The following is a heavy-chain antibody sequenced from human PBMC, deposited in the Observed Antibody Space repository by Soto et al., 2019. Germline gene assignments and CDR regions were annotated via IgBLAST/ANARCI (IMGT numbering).Heavy chain of an antibody. CDR3: ARGRYGDY. CDR1: GYTFTSYG. V-gene: IGHV1-18*01. Sequence: QVHLVQSGAEVKKPGASVKVSCKGSGYTFTSYGITWVRQAPGQGLEWMGWISAHNGNTDYAQKLQGRVTVTRDTPTSTAYMELRSLRSDDPAVYYCARGRYGDYWGQGALVTVSS. CDR2: ISAHNGNT. D-gene: IGHD1-1*01. J-gene: IGHJ4*02.